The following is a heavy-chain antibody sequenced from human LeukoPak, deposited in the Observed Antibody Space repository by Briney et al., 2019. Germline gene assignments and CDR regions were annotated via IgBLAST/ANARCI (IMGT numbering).Heavy chain of an antibody. CDR1: EFTFSSYG. V-gene: IGHV3-30*18. CDR3: AKERLTYYDFWSGHHFDP. D-gene: IGHD3-3*01. Sequence: GGSLRLSCAASEFTFSSYGMHWVRQAPGKGLEWVAVISYDGSNKYYADSVKGRFTISRDNSKNTLYLQMNSLRAEDTAVYYCAKERLTYYDFWSGHHFDPWGQGTLVTVSS. CDR2: ISYDGSNK. J-gene: IGHJ5*02.